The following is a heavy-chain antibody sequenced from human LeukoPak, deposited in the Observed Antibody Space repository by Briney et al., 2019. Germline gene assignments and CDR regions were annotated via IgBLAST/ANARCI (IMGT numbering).Heavy chain of an antibody. CDR3: ARTYSSGWYRGNYYYYYYMDV. Sequence: ASVKVSCKASGYTFTSYGISWVRQAPGQGLEWMGWISAYNGNTNYAQKLQGRVTMTTDTSTSTGYMELRSLRSDDTAVYYCARTYSSGWYRGNYYYYYYMDVWGKGTTVTISS. D-gene: IGHD6-19*01. V-gene: IGHV1-18*01. CDR1: GYTFTSYG. CDR2: ISAYNGNT. J-gene: IGHJ6*03.